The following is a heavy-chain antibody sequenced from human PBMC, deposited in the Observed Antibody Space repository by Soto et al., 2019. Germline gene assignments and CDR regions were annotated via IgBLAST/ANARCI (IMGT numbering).Heavy chain of an antibody. D-gene: IGHD6-19*01. CDR1: GGSISTGGYY. J-gene: IGHJ6*02. Sequence: LSLTCTVSGGSISTGGYYWSWIRQSPGKGLEWIGHIYFSGNAYYDPSLKSRISISVDTSKNQFSLKLTSVTAADTAVYYCARLDSSGWTNSYYYALDVWGQGTTVTVSS. CDR2: IYFSGNA. V-gene: IGHV4-31*03. CDR3: ARLDSSGWTNSYYYALDV.